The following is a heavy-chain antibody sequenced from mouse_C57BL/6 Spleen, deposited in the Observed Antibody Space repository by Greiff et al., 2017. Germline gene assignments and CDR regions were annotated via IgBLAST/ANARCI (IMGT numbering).Heavy chain of an antibody. CDR3: ARVYFYY. CDR2: IEPNSGGT. J-gene: IGHJ2*01. CDR1: GYTFTSYW. Sequence: VQLQQSGAELVKPGASVKLSCKASGYTFTSYWMHWVKQRPGRGLEWIGRIEPNSGGTKYNEKFKSKATLTVDKPSITAYMQLSSLTSEDSAVYYCARVYFYYWGQVTTLTVSS. V-gene: IGHV1-72*01.